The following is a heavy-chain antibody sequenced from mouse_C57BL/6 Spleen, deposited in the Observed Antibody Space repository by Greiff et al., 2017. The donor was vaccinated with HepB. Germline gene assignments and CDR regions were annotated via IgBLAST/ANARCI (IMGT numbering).Heavy chain of an antibody. Sequence: VQLQQSGPELVKPGASVKIPCKASGYTFTDYNMDWVKQSHGKSLEWIGDINPNNGGTIYNQKFKGKATLTVDKSSSTAYMELRSLTSEDTAVYYCARRLLRGYYYAMDYWGQGTSVTVSS. CDR3: ARRLLRGYYYAMDY. CDR2: INPNNGGT. J-gene: IGHJ4*01. D-gene: IGHD1-1*01. CDR1: GYTFTDYN. V-gene: IGHV1-18*01.